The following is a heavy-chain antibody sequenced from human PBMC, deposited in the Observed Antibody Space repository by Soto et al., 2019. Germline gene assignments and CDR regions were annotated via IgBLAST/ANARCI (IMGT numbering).Heavy chain of an antibody. V-gene: IGHV1-69*06. CDR2: IIPIFGTA. Sequence: QVQLVQSGAEVKKPGSSVKVSCKASGGTFSSYAISWVRQAPGQGLEWMGGIIPIFGTANYAQKFQGRVTITADKSTSTAYMELSSLRSEDTAVYYCARRKGSCSGGSCYSLDYWGQGTLVTVSS. D-gene: IGHD2-15*01. CDR3: ARRKGSCSGGSCYSLDY. J-gene: IGHJ4*02. CDR1: GGTFSSYA.